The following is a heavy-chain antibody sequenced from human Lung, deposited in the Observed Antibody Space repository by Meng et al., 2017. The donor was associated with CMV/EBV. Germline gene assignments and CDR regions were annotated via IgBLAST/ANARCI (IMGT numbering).Heavy chain of an antibody. CDR3: ARDLGRVSSWYVEHFDY. CDR1: PLTSYY. Sequence: PLTSYYMHSVRQAPGQGLKWMGWINPSSDGTNYAQKFQGRVTMTRDTSIRTAYMELGRLRSDDTAVYYCARDLGRVSSWYVEHFDYWGQGTLVTVSS. D-gene: IGHD6-13*01. CDR2: INPSSDGT. J-gene: IGHJ4*02. V-gene: IGHV1-2*02.